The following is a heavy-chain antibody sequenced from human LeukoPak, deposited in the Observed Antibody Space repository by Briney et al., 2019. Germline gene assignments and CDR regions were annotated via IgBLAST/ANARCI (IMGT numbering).Heavy chain of an antibody. CDR1: GGSISSGGYY. CDR3: ARRRQVTSYAPYAFDV. V-gene: IGHV4-31*03. CDR2: IYYSGST. J-gene: IGHJ3*01. Sequence: PSETLSLTCTVSGGSISSGGYYWSWIRQHPGKGLEWIGYIYYSGSTYYNPSLKSRVTISVDTSKNQFSLRLASVTAADTAVYYCARRRQVTSYAPYAFDVWGQGTMVTVSS.